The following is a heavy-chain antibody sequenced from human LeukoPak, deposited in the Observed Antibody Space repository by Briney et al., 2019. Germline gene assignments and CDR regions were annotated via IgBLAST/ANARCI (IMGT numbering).Heavy chain of an antibody. CDR1: GFAFPTYA. Sequence: GGSLRLSCVASGFAFPTYAMMWVRQVPGKGLEWVSSIRVSDGARFYADSVKGRFTMSRDNPKNTLFLQMNSLRPEDTAVYYCAKEPRWEQLHSFDIWGQGTTVTVSS. V-gene: IGHV3-23*01. J-gene: IGHJ3*02. CDR3: AKEPRWEQLHSFDI. CDR2: IRVSDGAR. D-gene: IGHD1/OR15-1a*01.